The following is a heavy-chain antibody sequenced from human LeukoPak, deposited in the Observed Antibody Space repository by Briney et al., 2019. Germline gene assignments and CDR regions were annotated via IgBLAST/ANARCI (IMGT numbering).Heavy chain of an antibody. J-gene: IGHJ4*02. D-gene: IGHD3-22*01. Sequence: GGSLRLSCAASGFTFDDYAMHWVRQAPGKGLEWVSLISGDSGSTYYADSVKGRFTISRDNSKNSLYLQMNSLRTEDTALYYCAKGPGDSSGYYLFDYWGQGTLVTVSS. CDR1: GFTFDDYA. CDR3: AKGPGDSSGYYLFDY. CDR2: ISGDSGST. V-gene: IGHV3-43*02.